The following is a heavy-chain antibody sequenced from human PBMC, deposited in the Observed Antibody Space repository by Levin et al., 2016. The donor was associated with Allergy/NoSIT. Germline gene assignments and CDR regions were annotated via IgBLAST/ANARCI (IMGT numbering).Heavy chain of an antibody. CDR2: ISSSSSYI. J-gene: IGHJ4*02. CDR3: ARDSVQHQKPFDY. V-gene: IGHV3-21*01. Sequence: GESLKISCAASGFTFSSYSMNWVRQAPGKGLEWVSSISSSSSYIYYADSVKGRFTISRDNAKNSLYLQMNSLRAEDTAVYYCARDSVQHQKPFDYWGQGTLVTVSS. CDR1: GFTFSSYS. D-gene: IGHD5/OR15-5a*01.